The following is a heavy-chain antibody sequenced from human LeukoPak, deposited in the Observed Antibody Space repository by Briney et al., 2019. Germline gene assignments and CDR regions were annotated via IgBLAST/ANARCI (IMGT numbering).Heavy chain of an antibody. J-gene: IGHJ4*02. Sequence: PGGSLRLSCAASGFTFSSYWMSWVRQAPGKGLEWVSAISGSGGSTYYADSVKGRFTISRDNSKNTLYLQMNSLRAEDTAVYYCAGDLGFWSGRGDYWGQGTLVTVSS. V-gene: IGHV3-23*01. CDR3: AGDLGFWSGRGDY. CDR1: GFTFSSYW. D-gene: IGHD3-3*01. CDR2: ISGSGGST.